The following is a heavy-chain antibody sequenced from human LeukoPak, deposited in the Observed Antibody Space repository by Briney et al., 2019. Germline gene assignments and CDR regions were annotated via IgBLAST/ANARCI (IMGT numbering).Heavy chain of an antibody. V-gene: IGHV4-38-2*01. CDR2: IYHSGHT. Sequence: SETLSLTCAVSGFSISSGYYWGWIRQPPGKGLEWIASIYHSGHTYYNPSLKSRVAISVDTSKNQFSLKLTSVTAADTAVYYCARQVSWAVFGGNWFDPWGQGTLVTVSS. CDR3: ARQVSWAVFGGNWFDP. CDR1: GFSISSGYY. J-gene: IGHJ5*02. D-gene: IGHD3-3*01.